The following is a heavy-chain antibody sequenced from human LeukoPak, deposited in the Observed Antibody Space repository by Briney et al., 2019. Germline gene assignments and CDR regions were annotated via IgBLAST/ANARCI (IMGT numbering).Heavy chain of an antibody. CDR2: ISGSGGST. D-gene: IGHD2-15*01. CDR1: GFTFSSYA. CDR3: AKNARWVVVAEVGY. V-gene: IGHV3-23*01. J-gene: IGHJ4*02. Sequence: QPGGSLRLSCAASGFTFSSYAMSWVRQAPGKGLEWVSAISGSGGSTYYADSVKGRFTISRDNSKNTLYLQMDSLRAEDTAVYYCAKNARWVVVAEVGYWGQGTLVTVSS.